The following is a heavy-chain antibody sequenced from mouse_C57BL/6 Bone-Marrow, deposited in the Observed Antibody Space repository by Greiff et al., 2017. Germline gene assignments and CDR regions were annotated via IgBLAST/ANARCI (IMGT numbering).Heavy chain of an antibody. D-gene: IGHD1-1*01. CDR3: ARHEEGLLPYYFDY. J-gene: IGHJ2*01. Sequence: VKLMESGAELVKPGASVKLSCKASGYTFTEYTIHWVNQRSGQGLEWIGWFYPGSGSIKYNEKFKDKATLTADKSSSTVYMELSRLTSEDSAVYFCARHEEGLLPYYFDYWGQGTTLTVSS. CDR2: FYPGSGSI. V-gene: IGHV1-62-2*01. CDR1: GYTFTEYT.